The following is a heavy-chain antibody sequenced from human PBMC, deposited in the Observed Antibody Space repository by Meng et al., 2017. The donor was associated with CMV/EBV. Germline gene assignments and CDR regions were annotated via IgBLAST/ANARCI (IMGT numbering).Heavy chain of an antibody. J-gene: IGHJ4*02. CDR1: GFTFSSYA. CDR3: AKDRGSYYDY. CDR2: IYSGGSST. D-gene: IGHD1-26*01. Sequence: GESLKISCAASGFTFSSYAMSWVRQAPGKGLEWVSVIYSGGSSTYYADSVKGRLTISRDNSKNTLYLQMNSLRAEDTAVYYCAKDRGSYYDYWGQGTLVTVSS. V-gene: IGHV3-23*03.